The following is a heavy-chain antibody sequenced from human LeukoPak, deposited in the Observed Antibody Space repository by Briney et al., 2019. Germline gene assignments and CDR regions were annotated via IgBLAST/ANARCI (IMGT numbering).Heavy chain of an antibody. CDR3: VSEWLHTIDY. CDR2: IYHSGST. D-gene: IGHD5-12*01. V-gene: IGHV4-38-2*02. CDR1: GYSISSDYY. J-gene: IGHJ4*02. Sequence: SETLSLTCTVSGYSISSDYYWGWIRQPPGKGLEWIGSIYHSGSTYYNPSLKSRVTISVDTSKNQFSLKLSSVTAADTAVYYCVSEWLHTIDYWGQGTLVTVSS.